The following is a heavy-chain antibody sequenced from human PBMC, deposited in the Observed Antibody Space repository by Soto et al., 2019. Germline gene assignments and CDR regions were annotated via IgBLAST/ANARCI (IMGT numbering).Heavy chain of an antibody. D-gene: IGHD3-10*01. CDR1: GFTFSSYA. Sequence: PGGSLRLSCAASGFTFSSYAMSWVRQAPGKGLEWVSAISGSGGSTYYADSVKGRFTISRDNSKNTLYLQMNSLRAEDTAVFYCAKDSITRTGGYWPSFDYWGRETLVTVSS. V-gene: IGHV3-23*01. J-gene: IGHJ4*02. CDR3: AKDSITRTGGYWPSFDY. CDR2: ISGSGGST.